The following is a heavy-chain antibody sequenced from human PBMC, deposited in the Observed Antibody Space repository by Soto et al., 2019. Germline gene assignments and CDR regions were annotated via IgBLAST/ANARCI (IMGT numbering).Heavy chain of an antibody. J-gene: IGHJ5*02. CDR3: VRGPDYYDSSGKNWFDP. Sequence: PGGSLRLSCAPSGFTFSSYGMHWVRQAPGKGLEWMAVISYDGSVKYYADSVKGRVTITRDTSASTAYMELSSLRSEDTAVYYCVRGPDYYDSSGKNWFDPWGQGTLVTVSS. CDR1: GFTFSSYG. D-gene: IGHD3-22*01. V-gene: IGHV3-30*03. CDR2: ISYDGSVK.